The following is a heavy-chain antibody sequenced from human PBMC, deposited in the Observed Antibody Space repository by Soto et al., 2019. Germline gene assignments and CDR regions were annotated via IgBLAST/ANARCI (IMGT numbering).Heavy chain of an antibody. V-gene: IGHV3-21*01. J-gene: IGHJ6*03. Sequence: EVKLVESGGGLVKPGESLRLSCAASGFNFEVYSMNWVRQTPVKGLEWVSSISRGSRFLHYADSIKGRFTISRDDAESSLHLQIDSLRAEDTAVYFSARDFFGSGPDYYLDVWGTGTTVTVS. CDR1: GFNFEVYS. CDR3: ARDFFGSGPDYYLDV. D-gene: IGHD3-10*01. CDR2: ISRGSRFL.